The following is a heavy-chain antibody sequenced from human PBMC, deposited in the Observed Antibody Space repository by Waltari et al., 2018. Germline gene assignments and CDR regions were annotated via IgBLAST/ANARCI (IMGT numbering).Heavy chain of an antibody. CDR1: GFTFSSYW. V-gene: IGHV3-74*01. D-gene: IGHD4-4*01. Sequence: EVQLVESGGGLVQPGGSLRLSCAASGFTFSSYWMHWVRQAPVKGLGWVSRINSDGIRTSYADYVKGRFTISRDNAKNTLYLQMNSLRAEDTAVYYCARDRSNYVWAGWFDPWGQGTLVTVSS. CDR3: ARDRSNYVWAGWFDP. J-gene: IGHJ5*02. CDR2: INSDGIRT.